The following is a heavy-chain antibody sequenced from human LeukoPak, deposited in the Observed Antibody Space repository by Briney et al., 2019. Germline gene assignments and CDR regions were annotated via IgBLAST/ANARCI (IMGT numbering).Heavy chain of an antibody. CDR1: GFTFSRFW. CDR2: IKQDGGEK. Sequence: PGGSLRLSCAASGFTFSRFWMNWVRQAPGKGLEWVANIKQDGGEKHYVDSVKGRFTISGDNAKNSLYLQMNSLRAEDTAVYYCASGSGWLIENWGQGTLVTVSS. V-gene: IGHV3-7*01. D-gene: IGHD6-19*01. CDR3: ASGSGWLIEN. J-gene: IGHJ4*02.